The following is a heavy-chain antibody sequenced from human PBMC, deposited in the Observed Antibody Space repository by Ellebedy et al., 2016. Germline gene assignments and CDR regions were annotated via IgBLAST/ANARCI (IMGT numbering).Heavy chain of an antibody. CDR1: GHTFTNYP. V-gene: IGHV1-46*01. CDR3: ARVRWEKLGGIQYYYHGMDV. Sequence: ASVKVSCXTSGHTFTNYPIHWVRLAPGQGLEWMGILYPSGESTYYAQMFQGRVTVTTDTSAGTAVMELRSLRRDDTAVYYCARVRWEKLGGIQYYYHGMDVWGQGTTVTVSS. CDR2: LYPSGEST. D-gene: IGHD1-26*01. J-gene: IGHJ6*02.